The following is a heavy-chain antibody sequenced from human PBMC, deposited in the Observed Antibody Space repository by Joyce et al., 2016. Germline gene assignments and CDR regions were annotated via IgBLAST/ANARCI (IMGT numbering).Heavy chain of an antibody. CDR3: ARRDVAVTPISPFDY. CDR1: GDSISSTSYY. J-gene: IGHJ4*02. D-gene: IGHD2-21*02. Sequence: QLLLQESGSGLVKPSETLSLSCSVSGDSISSTSYYWGWIRQPPGKGLEWIGDIYYGGSTYYNPSLKSRVTISVDTSKNQFSLRLSSVTAADTAIYYCARRDVAVTPISPFDYWGQGTLVTVSS. V-gene: IGHV4-39*01. CDR2: IYYGGST.